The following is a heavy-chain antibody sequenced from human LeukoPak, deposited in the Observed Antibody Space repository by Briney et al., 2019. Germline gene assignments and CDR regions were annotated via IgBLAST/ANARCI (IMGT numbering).Heavy chain of an antibody. CDR2: INSDGSST. D-gene: IGHD4-23*01. J-gene: IGHJ2*01. V-gene: IGHV3-74*01. Sequence: QAGGSLRLSCAASGFTFSSYWMHWVRQAPGKGLVWVSRINSDGSSTSYADSVKGRFTISRDNAKNSLYLQMNGLRADDTAVYYCARGATDYGGNPGTYFDLWGRGTLVTVSS. CDR1: GFTFSSYW. CDR3: ARGATDYGGNPGTYFDL.